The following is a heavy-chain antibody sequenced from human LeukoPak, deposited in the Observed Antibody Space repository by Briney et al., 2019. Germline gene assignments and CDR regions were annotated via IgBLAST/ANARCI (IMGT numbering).Heavy chain of an antibody. J-gene: IGHJ5*01. CDR1: EFSVGSNY. V-gene: IGHV3-66*01. Sequence: PGGSLRLSCAASEFSVGSNYMTWVRQAPGKGLEWVSLIYSGGSTYYADSVKGRFTISRDNSKNTLYLQMNSLRAEDTALYYCAKALRVRGAPDSWGQGTLITVSS. CDR2: IYSGGST. D-gene: IGHD3-10*01. CDR3: AKALRVRGAPDS.